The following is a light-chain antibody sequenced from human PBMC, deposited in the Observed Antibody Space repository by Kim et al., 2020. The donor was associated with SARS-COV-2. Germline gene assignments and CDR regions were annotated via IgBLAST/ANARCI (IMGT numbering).Light chain of an antibody. J-gene: IGLJ2*01. V-gene: IGLV1-51*01. Sequence: QNVTISCSGSSSNIVNNYDSWYQQLPGTAPHLLIYDNNKRPSGIPDRFSCSKSGTSATLGITGLQTGDEADYYCGTWDSSLSAGVFVGGTQLTVL. CDR3: GTWDSSLSAGV. CDR1: SSNIVNNY. CDR2: DNN.